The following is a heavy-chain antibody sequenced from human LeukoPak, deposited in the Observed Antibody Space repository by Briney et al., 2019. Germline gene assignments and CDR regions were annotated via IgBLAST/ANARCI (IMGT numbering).Heavy chain of an antibody. CDR1: GGTFSSYA. D-gene: IGHD4-23*01. Sequence: SVKVSCKASGGTFSSYAISWVRQAPGQGLEWMGGIIPIFGTANYAQKFQGRVTITADESTGTAYMKLSSLRSEDTAVYCCARDYGGNSPFDSWGQGTLVSVSS. V-gene: IGHV1-69*01. CDR2: IIPIFGTA. CDR3: ARDYGGNSPFDS. J-gene: IGHJ4*02.